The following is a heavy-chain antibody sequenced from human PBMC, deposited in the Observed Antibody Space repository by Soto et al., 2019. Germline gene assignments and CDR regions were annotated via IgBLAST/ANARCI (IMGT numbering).Heavy chain of an antibody. J-gene: IGHJ4*02. CDR3: AKEEGVGASAFDY. CDR2: FSANGGST. D-gene: IGHD3-16*01. Sequence: EVQLLESGGGLVQPGGSLRLSCAASGFSFSTYAMSWVRQAPRKGLEWVSGFSANGGSTYYADSVKGRFTISRDNSKNTLYLQMNRLRVEYTAVYYCAKEEGVGASAFDYWGQGTLVTVSS. CDR1: GFSFSTYA. V-gene: IGHV3-23*01.